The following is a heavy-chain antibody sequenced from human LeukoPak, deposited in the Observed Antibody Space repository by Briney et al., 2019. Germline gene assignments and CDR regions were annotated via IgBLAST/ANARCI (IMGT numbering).Heavy chain of an antibody. J-gene: IGHJ4*02. V-gene: IGHV4-59*12. CDR2: IYSSGST. CDR1: GGSIRGYY. Sequence: SETLSLTCNVSGGSIRGYYWSWIRQPPGKGLEWIGYIYSSGSTNYNPSLKSRVTISVDTSKNQFSLKLNSVTAADTAVYYCATRRRDGYNFSGGGGKAYDYWGQGTLVTVSS. D-gene: IGHD5-24*01. CDR3: ATRRRDGYNFSGGGGKAYDY.